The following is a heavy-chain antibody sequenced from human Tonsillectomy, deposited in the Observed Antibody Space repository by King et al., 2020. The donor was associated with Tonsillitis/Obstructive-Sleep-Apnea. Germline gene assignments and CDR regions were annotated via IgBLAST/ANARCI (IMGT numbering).Heavy chain of an antibody. D-gene: IGHD3-3*01. CDR3: ARDDPPYDFWSSPLDV. CDR2: INTNTGNP. CDR1: GYTFTSYA. Sequence: QLVQSGSELKKPGASVKVSCKASGYTFTSYAMNWVRQAPGQGLEWMGWINTNTGNPTYAQGFTGRFVFSLDTSVSTTYLQITSLTAEDTAVYYCARDDPPYDFWSSPLDVWGKGTTVTVSS. J-gene: IGHJ6*04. V-gene: IGHV7-4-1*02.